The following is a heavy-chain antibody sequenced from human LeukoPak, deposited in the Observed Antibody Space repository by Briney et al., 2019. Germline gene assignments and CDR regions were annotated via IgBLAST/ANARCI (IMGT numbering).Heavy chain of an antibody. J-gene: IGHJ4*02. V-gene: IGHV5-51*01. Sequence: GGSLRLSCAASGFTFSSYAMHWVRQAPGKGLEWMGIIYPGDSDTRYSPSFQGQVTISADKSINTAYLQWSSLKASDTALYYCARSTQWELLRYFDYWGQGTLVTVSS. CDR3: ARSTQWELLRYFDY. D-gene: IGHD1-26*01. CDR2: IYPGDSDT. CDR1: GFTFSSYA.